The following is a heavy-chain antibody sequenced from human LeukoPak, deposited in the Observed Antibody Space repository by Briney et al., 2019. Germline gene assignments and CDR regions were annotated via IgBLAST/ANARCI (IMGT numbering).Heavy chain of an antibody. V-gene: IGHV4-59*01. CDR3: ARGRGAPYYSDTSGYSHWFDP. CDR1: GFTFSDSC. CDR2: FYDSGNT. J-gene: IGHJ5*02. Sequence: PGGSLRLSCAASGFTFSDSCMSWIRQPPEKGLEWIGYFYDSGNTKYNPSLRSRVTMSVDTSKNQFSLKLTSVTAADTAVYYCARGRGAPYYSDTSGYSHWFDPWGQGTLVTVSS. D-gene: IGHD3-22*01.